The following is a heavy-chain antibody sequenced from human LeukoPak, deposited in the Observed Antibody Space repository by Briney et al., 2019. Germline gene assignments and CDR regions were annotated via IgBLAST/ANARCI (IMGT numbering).Heavy chain of an antibody. CDR3: ARVPRSYYYYYMDV. CDR1: GGSISSYY. CDR2: IYYSGST. V-gene: IGHV4-59*01. Sequence: SETLSLTCTVSGGSISSYYWSWIRQPPGKGLEWIGYIYYSGSTNYNPSLKSRVTMSADTSKNQFSLKLSSVTAADTAVYYCARVPRSYYYYYMDVWGKGTTVTVSS. J-gene: IGHJ6*03.